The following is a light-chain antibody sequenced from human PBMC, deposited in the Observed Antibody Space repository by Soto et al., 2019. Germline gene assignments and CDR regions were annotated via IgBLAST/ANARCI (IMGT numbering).Light chain of an antibody. J-gene: IGLJ1*01. CDR3: GTWDTSLSAYV. CDR1: NSNIGKNY. V-gene: IGLV1-51*01. CDR2: DNN. Sequence: QSVLTQPPSVSAAPGQKVTISCSGSNSNIGKNYVSWYQQLPGTAPKLLIYDNNKRPSGIPDRFSGSKSGTSATLGITGLQTGDEADYYCGTWDTSLSAYVFGTGTKLTVL.